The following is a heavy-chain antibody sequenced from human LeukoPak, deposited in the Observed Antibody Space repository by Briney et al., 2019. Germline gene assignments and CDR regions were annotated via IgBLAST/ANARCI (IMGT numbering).Heavy chain of an antibody. D-gene: IGHD6-19*01. V-gene: IGHV3-7*01. CDR3: ARDWSFSGWYGSSDYYGLDV. CDR2: IKQDGSEK. J-gene: IGHJ6*02. Sequence: PGGSLRLSCAASGFTFSSDWMSWVRQAPGKGLEGVANIKQDGSEKYYVDSVKGRFTISRDNAKNSLYLQMNSLRAEDTAVYYCARDWSFSGWYGSSDYYGLDVWGQGTTVTVSS. CDR1: GFTFSSDW.